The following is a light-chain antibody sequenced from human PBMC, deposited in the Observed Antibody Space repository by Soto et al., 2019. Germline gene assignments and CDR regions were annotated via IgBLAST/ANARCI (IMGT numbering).Light chain of an antibody. J-gene: IGKJ1*01. CDR3: QQYGSAPWT. Sequence: EIVLTQSPGTLSLSPGERATLSCRASQSVTGSHLAWYQQQPGQAPRLLMYGASSRATGIPVRFSGSGSGTDFTLTISRLEPEDFAVYYCQQYGSAPWTFGQGTKVAIK. CDR1: QSVTGSH. V-gene: IGKV3-20*01. CDR2: GAS.